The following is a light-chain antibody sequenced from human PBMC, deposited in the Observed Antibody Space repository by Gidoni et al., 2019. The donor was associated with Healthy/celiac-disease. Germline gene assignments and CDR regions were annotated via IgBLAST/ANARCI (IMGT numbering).Light chain of an antibody. CDR2: KVP. Sequence: DDAMSQSPISLPVTLGQPAYISCRSSQSLVHSDGNTYLNWFQQRPGQSPRRIIYKVPNRDSGVPDRFSGSGSSADFTLKISRVEDEDVGVYYCMQGTHWPPTFGGGTKVEIK. CDR1: QSLVHSDGNTY. J-gene: IGKJ4*01. CDR3: MQGTHWPPT. V-gene: IGKV2-30*02.